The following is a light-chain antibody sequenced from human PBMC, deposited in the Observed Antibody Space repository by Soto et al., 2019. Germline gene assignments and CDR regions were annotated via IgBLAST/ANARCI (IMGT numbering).Light chain of an antibody. CDR1: QSVSSSY. CDR2: GAS. CDR3: QQYGRSPFT. V-gene: IGKV3-20*01. J-gene: IGKJ3*01. Sequence: EIELTQSPGTLSLSPGERATLSCRASQSVSSSYLAWYQQKPGQAPRLLIYGASSRATGIPGRFSGSGSGTEFTLTISRLEPEDFAVYYCQQYGRSPFTFGPGTKVDIK.